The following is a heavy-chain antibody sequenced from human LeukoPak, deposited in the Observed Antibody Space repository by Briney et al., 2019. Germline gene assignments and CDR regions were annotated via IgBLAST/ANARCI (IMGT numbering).Heavy chain of an antibody. CDR2: IYTSGST. J-gene: IGHJ4*02. D-gene: IGHD5-18*01. CDR1: GGSISSYY. Sequence: PSETLSLTCTVSGGSISSYYWSWIRQPAGKGLEWIGRIYTSGSTNYNPSLKSRVTMSVDTSKNQFSLKLSSVTAADTAVYYCTTRLRYSYGLVKDVSFDYWGQGTLVTVSS. CDR3: TTRLRYSYGLVKDVSFDY. V-gene: IGHV4-4*07.